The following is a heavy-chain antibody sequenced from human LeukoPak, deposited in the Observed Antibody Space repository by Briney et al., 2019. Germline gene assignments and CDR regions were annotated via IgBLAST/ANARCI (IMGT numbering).Heavy chain of an antibody. J-gene: IGHJ4*02. D-gene: IGHD4-17*01. CDR1: GFTFSSSW. CDR3: ARDYGDYS. V-gene: IGHV3-7*01. Sequence: GGSLRLSCATSGFTFSSSWMSWVRQSPGKGLEWVANIKEDGSNKYYVDSVRGRFTVSRDNAKNSLSLQMNSLRAEDTAVYYCARDYGDYSWGQGTLVTVSS. CDR2: IKEDGSNK.